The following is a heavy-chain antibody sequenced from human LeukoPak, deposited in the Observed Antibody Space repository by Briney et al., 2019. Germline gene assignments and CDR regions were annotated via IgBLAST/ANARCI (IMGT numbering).Heavy chain of an antibody. CDR2: ISAYNGNT. D-gene: IGHD5-18*01. CDR1: GYTFTSYG. V-gene: IGHV1-18*01. CDR3: ARDRTLYSYGFVAFDI. Sequence: GASVKVSCKASGYTFTSYGISGVRQAPGQGLEWMGWISAYNGNTNYAQKLQGRVTMTTDTSTSTAYMELRSLRSDDTAVYYCARDRTLYSYGFVAFDIWGQGTMVTVSS. J-gene: IGHJ3*02.